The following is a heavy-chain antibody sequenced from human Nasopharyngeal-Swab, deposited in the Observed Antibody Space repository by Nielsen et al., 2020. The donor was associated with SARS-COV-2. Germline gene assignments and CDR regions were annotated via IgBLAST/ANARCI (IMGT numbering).Heavy chain of an antibody. D-gene: IGHD1-26*01. Sequence: ASVKVSCKVSGYTLTELSMHWVRQAPGKGLEWMGGFDPEDGETIYAQKFQGRATMTEDTSTDTAYMELSSLRSEDTAVYYCATDLPVRRSEWELLQAPYYYYGMDVWGQGTTVTVSS. J-gene: IGHJ6*02. V-gene: IGHV1-24*01. CDR2: FDPEDGET. CDR1: GYTLTELS. CDR3: ATDLPVRRSEWELLQAPYYYYGMDV.